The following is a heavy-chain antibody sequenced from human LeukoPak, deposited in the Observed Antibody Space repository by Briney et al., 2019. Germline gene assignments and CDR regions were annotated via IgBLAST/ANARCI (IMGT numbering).Heavy chain of an antibody. V-gene: IGHV1-24*01. D-gene: IGHD4-17*01. Sequence: ASVKVSCKVSGYTLTELSMHWVRQAPGKGLEWMGGFDPEDGETIYAQKFQGRVTMTEDTSTDTAYTELSSLRSEDTAVYYCATGMTTVTTGDYWGQGTLVTVSS. J-gene: IGHJ4*02. CDR3: ATGMTTVTTGDY. CDR1: GYTLTELS. CDR2: FDPEDGET.